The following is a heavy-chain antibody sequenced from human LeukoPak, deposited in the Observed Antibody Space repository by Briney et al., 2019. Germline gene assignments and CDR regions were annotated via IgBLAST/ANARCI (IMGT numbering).Heavy chain of an antibody. D-gene: IGHD4-17*01. CDR2: ISDDGRNK. Sequence: GSLRLSCAASGFSFISYGMHWVRQALGKGLEWVGVISDDGRNKKYADSVKGRFTISRDNSKDTLYLQMNSLRDEDTAVYYCAKRPSDYGDYVTYFDYWGQGTLVTVSS. J-gene: IGHJ4*02. CDR3: AKRPSDYGDYVTYFDY. CDR1: GFSFISYG. V-gene: IGHV3-30*18.